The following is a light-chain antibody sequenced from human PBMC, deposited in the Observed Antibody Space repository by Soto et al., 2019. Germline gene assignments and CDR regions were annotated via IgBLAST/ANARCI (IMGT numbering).Light chain of an antibody. CDR3: SSYAGSSSPVA. J-gene: IGLJ2*01. V-gene: IGLV2-8*01. Sequence: QSALTQPPSASGSPGQSVTISCTGASSDVGGYNFVSWYQHHTGKAPRLMIYDVTQRPSGVPDRFSGSKSGNTASLTVSGLPVDDEAYYYCSSYAGSSSPVAFGGGTKLTVL. CDR2: DVT. CDR1: SSDVGGYNF.